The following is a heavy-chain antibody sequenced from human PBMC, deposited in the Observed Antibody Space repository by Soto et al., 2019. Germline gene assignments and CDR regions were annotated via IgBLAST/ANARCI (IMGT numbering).Heavy chain of an antibody. D-gene: IGHD2-15*01. V-gene: IGHV3-33*01. J-gene: IGHJ6*02. CDR1: GFTFSSYG. Sequence: PGGSLRLSCAASGFTFSSYGMHWVRQAPGKGLEWVAVIWYDGSNKYYADSVKGRFTISRDNSKNTLYLQMNSLRAEDTAVYYCARDRQILGYGSGGSCYYYYGMDVWGQGTTVTVSS. CDR2: IWYDGSNK. CDR3: ARDRQILGYGSGGSCYYYYGMDV.